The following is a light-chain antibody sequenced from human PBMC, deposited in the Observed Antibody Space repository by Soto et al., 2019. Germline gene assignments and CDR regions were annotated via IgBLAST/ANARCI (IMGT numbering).Light chain of an antibody. CDR3: QQYGSSPYT. CDR1: QSVSSSY. Sequence: EIVLTQSPGTLSLSPGERATLSCRASQSVSSSYLAWYQQKPGQAPRLLIYGASSRATGIPDRFSGSGSGTDFTLNISRLEPEDFAVYYCQQYGSSPYTFGQGTK. V-gene: IGKV3-20*01. CDR2: GAS. J-gene: IGKJ2*01.